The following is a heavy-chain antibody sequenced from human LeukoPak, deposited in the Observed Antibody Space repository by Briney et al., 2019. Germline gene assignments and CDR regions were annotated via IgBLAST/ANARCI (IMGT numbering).Heavy chain of an antibody. D-gene: IGHD4-11*01. CDR3: ANNDYNNPET. CDR1: GFTLSNYD. V-gene: IGHV3-23*01. Sequence: PGGSLRLSCAASGFTLSNYDRSWVRLARGKGLAWVSAISGRGGRTYYADSVKGRFTISRDNPKNTLYLQMNSLSAEVTAVYYCANNDYNNPETWGQGTLVTVSS. CDR2: ISGRGGRT. J-gene: IGHJ5*02.